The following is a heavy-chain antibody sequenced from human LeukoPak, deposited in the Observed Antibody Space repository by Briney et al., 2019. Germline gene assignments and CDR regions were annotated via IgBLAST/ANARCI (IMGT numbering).Heavy chain of an antibody. J-gene: IGHJ4*02. D-gene: IGHD2-15*01. Sequence: PSETLSLTCTVSGGSLSSYYWSWIRQPPGNGLEWIGYIYSSGSTNYNPSLKSRLTISVDTSKNQFSLKVTSVTAADTAVFYCARHVYCSGGSCYLDYWGQGALVSVSS. CDR2: IYSSGST. CDR1: GGSLSSYY. CDR3: ARHVYCSGGSCYLDY. V-gene: IGHV4-59*08.